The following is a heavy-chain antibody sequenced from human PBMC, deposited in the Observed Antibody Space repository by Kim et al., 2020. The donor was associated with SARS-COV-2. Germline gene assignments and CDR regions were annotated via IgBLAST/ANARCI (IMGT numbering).Heavy chain of an antibody. V-gene: IGHV4-61*01. CDR2: IYYSGST. J-gene: IGHJ6*02. Sequence: SETLSLTCTVSGGSVSSGSYYWSWIRQPPGKGLEWIGYIYYSGSTNYNPSLKSRVTISVDTSKNQFSLKLSSVTAADTAVYYCARVSPFRVVLGVVLDVWGQGTTVTVSS. CDR3: ARVSPFRVVLGVVLDV. CDR1: GGSVSSGSYY. D-gene: IGHD2-15*01.